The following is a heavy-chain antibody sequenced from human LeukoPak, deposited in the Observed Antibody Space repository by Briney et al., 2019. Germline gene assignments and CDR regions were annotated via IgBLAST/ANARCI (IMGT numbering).Heavy chain of an antibody. CDR3: ARADGYSYGTGSQ. D-gene: IGHD5-18*01. V-gene: IGHV3-30*04. J-gene: IGHJ4*02. CDR1: GLTFSSYA. CDR2: ISYDGSNK. Sequence: PGRSLRLSCAASGLTFSSYAMHWVRQAPGKGLEWVTVISYDGSNKYYADSVKGRFTISRDNSKNTLYLQMNSLRAEVTAVYYCARADGYSYGTGSQWGQGTLVTVSS.